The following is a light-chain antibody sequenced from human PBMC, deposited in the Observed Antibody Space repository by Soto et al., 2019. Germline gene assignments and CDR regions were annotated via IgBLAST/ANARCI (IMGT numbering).Light chain of an antibody. J-gene: IGKJ5*01. CDR3: QQYDNSPIT. V-gene: IGKV3-20*01. Sequence: EIVLTQSPGILYLSPGERASLSCGASQSISSSFLAWYQQKPGQAPRLLIYGASSRATGIPDRFSGTGSETDFTLTISRLEPEDFAVYYCQQYDNSPITFGQGTRLENK. CDR2: GAS. CDR1: QSISSSF.